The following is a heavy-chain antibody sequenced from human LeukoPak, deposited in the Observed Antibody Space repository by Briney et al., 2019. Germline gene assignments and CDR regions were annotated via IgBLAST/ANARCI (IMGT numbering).Heavy chain of an antibody. V-gene: IGHV4-4*07. J-gene: IGHJ5*02. Sequence: SETLSLTCTVVGGSIASDYWSWIRQPAGKGLEWIGRIFTSGSTTYNPSLKSRVTMSLDTSKNQFFLKLSSVTAADTAAYFCSRGGANDLWGQGTLVTVSS. CDR3: SRGGANDL. CDR2: IFTSGST. D-gene: IGHD4/OR15-4a*01. CDR1: GGSIASDY.